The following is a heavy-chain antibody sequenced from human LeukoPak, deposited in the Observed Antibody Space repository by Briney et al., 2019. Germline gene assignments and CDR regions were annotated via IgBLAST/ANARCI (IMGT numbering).Heavy chain of an antibody. Sequence: ASVKVSCKPSGYSFTRNGTSWVRQAPGQGLEWMAWISANSGNTNYAQNFQDRVTLTTDTSTSTAYMELRSLRSDDTAVYYCARDVNYAFDYWGQGTLVTVSS. J-gene: IGHJ4*02. V-gene: IGHV1-18*01. D-gene: IGHD3-16*01. CDR3: ARDVNYAFDY. CDR2: ISANSGNT. CDR1: GYSFTRNG.